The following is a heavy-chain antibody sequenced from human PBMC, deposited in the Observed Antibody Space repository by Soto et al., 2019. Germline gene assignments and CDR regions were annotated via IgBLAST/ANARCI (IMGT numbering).Heavy chain of an antibody. V-gene: IGHV3-23*01. D-gene: IGHD3-22*01. Sequence: GGSLRLSCVASGFTFSSYAMSWVRQAPGKGLEWVSVISGSGRSTNYVNSVKGRFTISRDNSKNTVYLQMNSLRAEDSAVYYCAKVYYYDLSGCGFLDYWRPGAPVTVSS. CDR3: AKVYYYDLSGCGFLDY. CDR2: ISGSGRST. CDR1: GFTFSSYA. J-gene: IGHJ4*02.